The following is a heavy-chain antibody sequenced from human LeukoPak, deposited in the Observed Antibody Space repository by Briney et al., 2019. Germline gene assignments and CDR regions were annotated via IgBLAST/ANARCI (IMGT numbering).Heavy chain of an antibody. D-gene: IGHD2-21*02. Sequence: GGSLRLSCAASGFKFSDFGMNWVRQAPGKGPDWVAVFWLDGLIQFDADAVKGRFSTSRDNSQTPVYLEMNNGRLDDTDRDLCVKGGPVTAAGPYFFAYWGQGTLVSVSS. CDR3: VKGGPVTAAGPYFFAY. V-gene: IGHV3-33*03. CDR1: GFKFSDFG. CDR2: FWLDGLIQ. J-gene: IGHJ4*02.